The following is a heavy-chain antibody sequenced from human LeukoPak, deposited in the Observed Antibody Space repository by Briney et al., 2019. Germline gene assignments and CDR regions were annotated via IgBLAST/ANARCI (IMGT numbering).Heavy chain of an antibody. V-gene: IGHV1-18*01. CDR3: ARGSGSYHPFDN. CDR1: GYTFTTYG. J-gene: IGHJ4*02. Sequence: ASVKVSCKASGYTFTTYGISWVRQAPGQSLEWLGWISTNYGNTNYAQNVQGRVTMTTDTSTSTAYMELSSLRSDDTAVYYCARGSGSYHPFDNWGQGTLVTVSS. CDR2: ISTNYGNT. D-gene: IGHD1-26*01.